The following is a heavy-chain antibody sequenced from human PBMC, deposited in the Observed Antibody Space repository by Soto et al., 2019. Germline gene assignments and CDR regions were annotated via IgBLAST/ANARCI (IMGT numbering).Heavy chain of an antibody. V-gene: IGHV3-30*18. CDR3: AKDRRQWLADPTDD. CDR1: GFTFSSYG. J-gene: IGHJ4*02. D-gene: IGHD6-19*01. CDR2: ISYDGSNK. Sequence: GGSLRLSCAASGFTFSSYGMHWVRQAPGKGLEWVAVISYDGSNKYYADSVKGRFTISRDNSKNTLYLQMNSLRAEDTAVYYCAKDRRQWLADPTDDWGPGTLVNVSS.